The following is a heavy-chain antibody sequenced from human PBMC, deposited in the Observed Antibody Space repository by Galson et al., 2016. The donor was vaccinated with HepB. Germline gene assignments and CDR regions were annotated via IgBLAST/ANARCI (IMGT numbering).Heavy chain of an antibody. V-gene: IGHV1-8*01. D-gene: IGHD3-10*01. Sequence: SVKVSCKAPGYPFTTYDINWVRQTTGQGPEWMGWMNPSSANTGYAQTFQGRVTMTRDTSISTAYMELSSLRSEDTAVYYCATWRKRGDKNDVFDMWGQGTMVTVSS. CDR2: MNPSSANT. CDR1: GYPFTTYD. J-gene: IGHJ3*02. CDR3: ATWRKRGDKNDVFDM.